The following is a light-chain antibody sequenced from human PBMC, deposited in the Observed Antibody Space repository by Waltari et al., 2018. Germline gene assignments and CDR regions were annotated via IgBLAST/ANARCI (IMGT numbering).Light chain of an antibody. CDR3: QQYYSSPPT. Sequence: DIVMTQSPDSLAVSLGERATINCKSSQNLLYSSNNKNFLGWYQLKPGQPPKLLRYWSSNRESGVPDRFSGSGSETDFTLTISSLQAEDVAVYYCQQYYSSPPTFGQGTRVEI. CDR2: WSS. CDR1: QNLLYSSNNKNF. V-gene: IGKV4-1*01. J-gene: IGKJ1*01.